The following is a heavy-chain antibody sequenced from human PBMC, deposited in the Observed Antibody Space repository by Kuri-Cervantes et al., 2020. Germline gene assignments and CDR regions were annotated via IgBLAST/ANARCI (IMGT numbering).Heavy chain of an antibody. CDR3: TTVFNDFWSGYYRPIDFDY. V-gene: IGHV3-15*01. J-gene: IGHJ4*02. D-gene: IGHD3-3*01. CDR2: IKSKTDGGTT. Sequence: GESLKISCAASGLTFSSYSMNWVRQAPGKGLEWVGRIKSKTDGGTTDYAAPVKGRFTISRDDSKNTLYLQMNSLKTEDTAVYYCTTVFNDFWSGYYRPIDFDYWGQGTLVTVSS. CDR1: GLTFSSYS.